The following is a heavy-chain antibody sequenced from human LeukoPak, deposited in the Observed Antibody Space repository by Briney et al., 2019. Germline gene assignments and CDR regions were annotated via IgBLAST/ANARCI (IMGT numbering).Heavy chain of an antibody. CDR1: GFTFSSYA. CDR2: ISGSGGST. D-gene: IGHD4-11*01. Sequence: GGSLRLSGAASGFTFSSYAMSWVRQAPGKGLEWVSAISGSGGSTYYADSVKGRFTISRDNSKNTLYLQMNSLRAEDTAVYYCAKDDHSNYDFDYWGQGTLVTVSS. V-gene: IGHV3-23*01. J-gene: IGHJ4*02. CDR3: AKDDHSNYDFDY.